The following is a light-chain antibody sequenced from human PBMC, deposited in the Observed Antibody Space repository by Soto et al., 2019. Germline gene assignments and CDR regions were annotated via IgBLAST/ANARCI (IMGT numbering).Light chain of an antibody. CDR2: LGS. V-gene: IGKV2-28*01. Sequence: DIVMTQSPLSLPVTPGEPASISCRSSQSLLHSNGYNYLDWYLQKPGQSPQLLIYLGSNRASGVPDRFSGSGSCTDFTLKIRRVEAEDGGVYYCMQALQTPLTFGGGTKVEIK. CDR3: MQALQTPLT. CDR1: QSLLHSNGYNY. J-gene: IGKJ4*01.